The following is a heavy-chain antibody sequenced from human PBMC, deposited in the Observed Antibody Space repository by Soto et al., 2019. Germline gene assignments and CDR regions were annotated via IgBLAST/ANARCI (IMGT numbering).Heavy chain of an antibody. CDR2: IYYSGST. Sequence: SETLSLTCTVSGGSISSSSYYWGWIRQPPGKGLEWIGSIYYSGSTYYNPSLKSRVTISVDTSKNQFSLKLSSVTAADTAVYYCARYEKDRYYYYGMDVWGQGTTVTVSS. J-gene: IGHJ6*02. V-gene: IGHV4-39*01. CDR3: ARYEKDRYYYYGMDV. D-gene: IGHD3-3*01. CDR1: GGSISSSSYY.